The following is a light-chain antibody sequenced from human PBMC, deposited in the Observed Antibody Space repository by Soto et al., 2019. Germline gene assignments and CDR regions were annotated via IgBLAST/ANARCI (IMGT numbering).Light chain of an antibody. CDR1: SSDIGAYNY. J-gene: IGLJ3*02. Sequence: QSALTQPASVSGSPGQSITISCTGTSSDIGAYNYVSWYQHHPGKAPKVMIYAVSNRPSGVSDRFSGSKSGNTASLTISGLQADDEADYYCSSLASSSTPWVFGGGTKVTVL. CDR2: AVS. V-gene: IGLV2-14*01. CDR3: SSLASSSTPWV.